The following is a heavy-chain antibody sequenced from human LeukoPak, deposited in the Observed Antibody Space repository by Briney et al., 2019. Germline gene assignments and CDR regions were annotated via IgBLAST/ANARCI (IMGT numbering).Heavy chain of an antibody. J-gene: IGHJ4*02. V-gene: IGHV3-48*03. CDR2: ISTSGDSM. CDR1: GFTFSSYE. Sequence: GSLRLSCVASGFTFSSYEVNWVRQAPGKGLEWVSCISTSGDSMYYADSVKGRFTISRDNVKNSLFLQMNSLRAEDTAVYYCARGSGFVFDYWGQGTLVTVSS. D-gene: IGHD1-26*01. CDR3: ARGSGFVFDY.